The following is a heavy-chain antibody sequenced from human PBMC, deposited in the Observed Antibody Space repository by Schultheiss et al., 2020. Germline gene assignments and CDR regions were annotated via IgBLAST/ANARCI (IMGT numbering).Heavy chain of an antibody. V-gene: IGHV3-21*01. CDR1: GFTFSSYA. Sequence: GGSLRLSCAASGFTFSSYAMHWVRQAPGKGLEWVSSISSSSSYIYYADSVKGRFTISRDNSKNTLYLQMSSLRAEDTAVYYCARGEITIFGVFHFDYWGQGTLVTVSS. D-gene: IGHD3-3*01. CDR2: ISSSSSYI. CDR3: ARGEITIFGVFHFDY. J-gene: IGHJ4*02.